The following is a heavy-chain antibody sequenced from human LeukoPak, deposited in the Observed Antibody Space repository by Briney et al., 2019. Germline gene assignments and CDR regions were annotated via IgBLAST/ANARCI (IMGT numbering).Heavy chain of an antibody. J-gene: IGHJ6*03. Sequence: GGSLRLSCAASGFTFSDYYMSWMRQAPGEGLEGVSYISSSGSTIYHADSMKGRSTISRDNAKTSLYLQMNSPRAEDTAMYYCARVTKGDFWSGYYTGILTYYYYMDVWGKGTTVTVSS. D-gene: IGHD3-3*01. V-gene: IGHV3-11*01. CDR2: ISSSGSTI. CDR1: GFTFSDYY. CDR3: ARVTKGDFWSGYYTGILTYYYYMDV.